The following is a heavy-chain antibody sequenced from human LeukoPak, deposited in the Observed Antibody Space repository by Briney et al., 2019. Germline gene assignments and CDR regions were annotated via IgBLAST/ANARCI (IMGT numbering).Heavy chain of an antibody. J-gene: IGHJ1*01. Sequence: GSLRLSCEASGFSFSNYWMSWVRQAPGKGLEWVASIQQHGSGTYYVDSVKGRFTISRDNAKNSLYLQMNSLRAEDTAVYYCATYSSSNGREFQYWGQGTLVTVSS. CDR2: IQQHGSGT. V-gene: IGHV3-7*01. D-gene: IGHD2-2*01. CDR3: ATYSSSNGREFQY. CDR1: GFSFSNYW.